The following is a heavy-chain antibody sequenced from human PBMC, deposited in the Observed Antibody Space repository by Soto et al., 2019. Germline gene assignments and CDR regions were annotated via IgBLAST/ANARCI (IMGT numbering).Heavy chain of an antibody. V-gene: IGHV3-30-3*01. CDR3: ARVTPGNNLYYFSGLDF. CDR1: GFSFDTYG. Sequence: LRLSCVASGFSFDTYGIHWVRQAPGKWLQWVALISYEGSNTYYADSVRGRFTISRDNSKNTLYLQMNTLRPEDTGVYYCARVTPGNNLYYFSGLDFWGQGTSVTVSS. D-gene: IGHD1-1*01. CDR2: ISYEGSNT. J-gene: IGHJ6*02.